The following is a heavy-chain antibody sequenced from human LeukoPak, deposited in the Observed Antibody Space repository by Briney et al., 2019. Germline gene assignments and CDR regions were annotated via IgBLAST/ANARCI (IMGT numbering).Heavy chain of an antibody. Sequence: SETLSLTCSVSGASISGYYWTWIRQPPGKGLEWIGEINHGGSTNYNPSLKSRVTISVDTSKNQFSLKLSSVTAADTAVYYCARYLDYGGNSRVFQHWGQGTLVTVSS. CDR2: INHGGST. J-gene: IGHJ1*01. V-gene: IGHV4-34*01. D-gene: IGHD4-23*01. CDR1: GASISGYY. CDR3: ARYLDYGGNSRVFQH.